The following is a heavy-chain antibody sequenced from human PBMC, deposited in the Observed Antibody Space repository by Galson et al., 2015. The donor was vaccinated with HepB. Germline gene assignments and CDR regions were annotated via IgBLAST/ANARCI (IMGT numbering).Heavy chain of an antibody. V-gene: IGHV3-23*01. CDR2: ISGSGGST. CDR1: GFTFSSYA. J-gene: IGHJ5*02. CDR3: AKGGERWLVPGWFDP. Sequence: SLRLSCAASGFTFSSYAMSWVRQAPGKGLEWVSAISGSGGSTYYADSVKGRFTISRDNSKNTLYLQMNSLRAEDTAVYYCAKGGERWLVPGWFDPWGQGTLVTVSS. D-gene: IGHD6-19*01.